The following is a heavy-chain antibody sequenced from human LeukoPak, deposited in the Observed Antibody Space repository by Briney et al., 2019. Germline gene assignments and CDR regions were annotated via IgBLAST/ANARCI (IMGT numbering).Heavy chain of an antibody. Sequence: GSSVKVSCKASGGTFSSYTIRWVRQAPGQGLEWMGRIIPILGIANYAQKFQGRVTITADKSTSTPYMELSSLRSEDTAVYYCARLEWELPLDYWGQGTLVTVSS. J-gene: IGHJ4*02. CDR1: GGTFSSYT. V-gene: IGHV1-69*02. D-gene: IGHD1-26*01. CDR2: IIPILGIA. CDR3: ARLEWELPLDY.